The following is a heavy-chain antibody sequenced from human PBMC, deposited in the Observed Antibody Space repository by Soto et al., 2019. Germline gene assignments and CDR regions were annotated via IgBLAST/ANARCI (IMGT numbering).Heavy chain of an antibody. CDR1: GYTFTGYY. Sequence: EASVKVSCKASGYTFTGYYMHWVRQAPGQGLEWMGWINPNSGGTNYAQKFQGRVTMTRDTSISTAYMELSRLRSDDTAVYYCARDDGIVGATSYYYYYGMDVWGQGTTVTVSS. V-gene: IGHV1-2*02. J-gene: IGHJ6*02. D-gene: IGHD1-26*01. CDR2: INPNSGGT. CDR3: ARDDGIVGATSYYYYYGMDV.